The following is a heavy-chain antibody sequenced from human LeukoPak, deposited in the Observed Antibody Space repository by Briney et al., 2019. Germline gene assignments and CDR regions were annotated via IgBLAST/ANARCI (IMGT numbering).Heavy chain of an antibody. D-gene: IGHD3-22*01. Sequence: PGGSLRLSCAASAFRFSGSWMKWVRQAPGKGLEWVANIKEDGSEQHYVDSVKCRFIISRDNAKNSLYLQMNSLKVEDTAIYYCARAYDNSGRTGDYWGQGTLVTVSS. CDR3: ARAYDNSGRTGDY. V-gene: IGHV3-7*01. CDR2: IKEDGSEQ. J-gene: IGHJ4*02. CDR1: AFRFSGSW.